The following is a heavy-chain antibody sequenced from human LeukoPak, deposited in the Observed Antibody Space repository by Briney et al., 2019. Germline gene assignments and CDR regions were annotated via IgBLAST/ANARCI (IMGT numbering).Heavy chain of an antibody. D-gene: IGHD2-8*01. CDR2: IIPIFGTA. V-gene: IGHV1-69*13. CDR1: GGTFSSYA. J-gene: IGHJ5*02. CDR3: ARDRMVEVTAWSDP. Sequence: SVKVSCKASGGTFSSYAISWVRQAPGQGLEWMGGIIPIFGTANYAQKFQGRVTIAADESTSTAYMELSSLRSEDTAVYYCARDRMVEVTAWSDPGGQGTLVTVSS.